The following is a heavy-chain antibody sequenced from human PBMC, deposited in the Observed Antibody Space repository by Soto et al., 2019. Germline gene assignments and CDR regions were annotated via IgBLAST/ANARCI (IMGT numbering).Heavy chain of an antibody. D-gene: IGHD3-3*01. CDR2: IYTSGST. Sequence: SETLSLTCTVSGGSISSYYWSWIRQPAGKGLEWIGRIYTSGSTNYNPSLKSRVTMSVDTSKNQFSLKLSSVAAADTAVYYCARDRKYYDFWTGYSNWFDHWGQGTLVTVSS. CDR1: GGSISSYY. CDR3: ARDRKYYDFWTGYSNWFDH. V-gene: IGHV4-4*07. J-gene: IGHJ5*02.